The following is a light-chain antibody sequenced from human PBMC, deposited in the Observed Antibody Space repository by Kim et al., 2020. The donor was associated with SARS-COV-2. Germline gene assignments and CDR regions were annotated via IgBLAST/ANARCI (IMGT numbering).Light chain of an antibody. Sequence: QSIPISCTGTRSDIGDYNSVSWYQQHPGNAPKLIIFDVSARPSGVSNRFSGSKSGTTASLTISELQADDEAFYYCGSYTPTNAFVLFGGGTQLTVL. CDR1: RSDIGDYNS. CDR3: GSYTPTNAFVL. CDR2: DVS. V-gene: IGLV2-14*03. J-gene: IGLJ2*01.